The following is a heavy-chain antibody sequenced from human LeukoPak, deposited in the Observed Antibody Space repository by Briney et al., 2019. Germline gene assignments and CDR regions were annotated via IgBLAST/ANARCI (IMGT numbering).Heavy chain of an antibody. CDR2: IWPDDPDT. D-gene: IGHD5-18*01. CDR3: AKSHRNSYGFDY. CDR1: GYSFSDYW. J-gene: IGHJ4*02. V-gene: IGHV5-51*01. Sequence: GESLKISCKASGYSFSDYWIGWVRQMPGRGLEWMGVIWPDDPDTRYSPSFQGQVTISVDKSISTAYLQWSSLKASDTAMYYCAKSHRNSYGFDYWGQGTLVTVSS.